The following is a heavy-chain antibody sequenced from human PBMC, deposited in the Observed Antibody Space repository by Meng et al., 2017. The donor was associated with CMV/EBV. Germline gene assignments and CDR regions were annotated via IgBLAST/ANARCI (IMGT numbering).Heavy chain of an antibody. J-gene: IGHJ4*02. CDR3: ARSELWFGELLDY. V-gene: IGHV1-46*01. CDR2: INPSGGST. CDR1: GYTLTSYY. Sequence: KASGYTLTSYYMHWVRQAPGQGLEWMGIINPSGGSTSYAQKFQGRVTMTRDTSTSTVYMELSSLRSEDTAVYYCARSELWFGELLDYWGQGTLVTVSS. D-gene: IGHD3-10*01.